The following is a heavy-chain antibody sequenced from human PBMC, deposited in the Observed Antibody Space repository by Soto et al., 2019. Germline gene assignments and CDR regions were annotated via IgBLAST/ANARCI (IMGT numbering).Heavy chain of an antibody. CDR1: GFTLISNC. D-gene: IGHD5-18*01. CDR2: IWYDRSNK. V-gene: IGHV3-33*01. Sequence: PGESRTPSSPASGFTLISNCIHWAPQAPGKGLEWVAVIWYDRSNKYSADSVNRRFTISRDNSKNTLYLQMNILRAEDTAVYYCAARTVGASYGYPDALDIWGQGTMVTVSS. J-gene: IGHJ3*02. CDR3: AARTVGASYGYPDALDI.